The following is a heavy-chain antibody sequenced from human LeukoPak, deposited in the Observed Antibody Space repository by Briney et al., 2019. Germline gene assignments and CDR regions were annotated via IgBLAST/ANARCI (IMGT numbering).Heavy chain of an antibody. CDR2: IYGGGNI. J-gene: IGHJ4*02. V-gene: IGHV3-53*01. CDR1: GFTVSSNY. Sequence: GGSLRLSCAASGFTVSSNYMNWVRQAPGKGLEWVSVIYGGGNIYYADSVKGRFTISRDNSKNTLYLQMNSLRAEDTAVYYCARGAGYNYPYYFDYWGQGTLVTVSS. D-gene: IGHD5-24*01. CDR3: ARGAGYNYPYYFDY.